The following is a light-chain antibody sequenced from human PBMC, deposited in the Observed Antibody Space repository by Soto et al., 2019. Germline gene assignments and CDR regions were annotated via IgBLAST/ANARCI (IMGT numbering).Light chain of an antibody. V-gene: IGKV3-20*01. CDR1: QSVGSNY. CDR2: GAS. J-gene: IGKJ1*01. Sequence: EIVLTQSPGTLSLSPGERATLYCRASQSVGSNYLAWYQQKPGQAPRVLIYGASSRATGIPDRFSGSGSGADFTLTISRLEPEDFAVYYCQQYGGLPWTFGQGTKVEIK. CDR3: QQYGGLPWT.